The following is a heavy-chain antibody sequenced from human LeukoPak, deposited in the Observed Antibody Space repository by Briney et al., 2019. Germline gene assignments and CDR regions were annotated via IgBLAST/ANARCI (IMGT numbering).Heavy chain of an antibody. CDR2: IYPGDSDT. D-gene: IGHD3-22*01. CDR1: GYSFTSYW. CDR3: AIWRDYYDSSGYYYPFDY. J-gene: IGHJ4*02. Sequence: GESLQISCQGSGYSFTSYWIGWVRPVPGKGLEWMGIIYPGDSDTRYSPSFQGQVTISADKSISTAYLQWSSLKASDTAMYYCAIWRDYYDSSGYYYPFDYWGQGTLVTVSS. V-gene: IGHV5-51*01.